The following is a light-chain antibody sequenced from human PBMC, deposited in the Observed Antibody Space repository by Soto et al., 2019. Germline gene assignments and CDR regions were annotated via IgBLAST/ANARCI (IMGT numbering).Light chain of an antibody. CDR2: YDD. V-gene: IGLV1-36*01. CDR3: AARDDRLNGRV. Sequence: QSVLIQPPSVSGAPGQTVTISCSGSSSNIGDNAVTWYQQVPGKAPSLLIYYDDLLPSGVSDRFSGSKSGTSASLAISGLQPEDEADYYCAARDDRLNGRVFGGGTKLTVL. CDR1: SSNIGDNA. J-gene: IGLJ2*01.